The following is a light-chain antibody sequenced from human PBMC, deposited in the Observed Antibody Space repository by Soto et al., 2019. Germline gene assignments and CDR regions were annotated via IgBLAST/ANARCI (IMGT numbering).Light chain of an antibody. V-gene: IGKV1-5*03. CDR2: KAS. CDR3: QQYNSYPIT. Sequence: DIQMTQSPSTLSGSVGDRVTITCRASQSISTWLAWYQQEPGKAPKLLIYKASSLESGVPSRFSGSGSGTEFTLTISSLQPDDFATYYCQQYNSYPITFGQGTRLEI. J-gene: IGKJ5*01. CDR1: QSISTW.